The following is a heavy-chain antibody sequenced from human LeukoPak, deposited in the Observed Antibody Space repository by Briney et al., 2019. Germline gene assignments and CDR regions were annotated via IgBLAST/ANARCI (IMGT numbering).Heavy chain of an antibody. CDR3: VRSRHVTMGSLRTY. J-gene: IGHJ4*02. D-gene: IGHD5-24*01. Sequence: GGSLRLSCAASGFTFSRYSMNWVRQAPGKGLEWVSSISSGSSDIDYADSVKGRFTISRDNAKNSLYLQMNSLRADDTAVYYCVRSRHVTMGSLRTYWGQGTLVTVSS. CDR2: ISSGSSDI. CDR1: GFTFSRYS. V-gene: IGHV3-21*01.